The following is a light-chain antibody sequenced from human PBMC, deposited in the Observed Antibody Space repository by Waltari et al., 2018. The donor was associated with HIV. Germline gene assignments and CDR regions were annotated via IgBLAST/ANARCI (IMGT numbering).Light chain of an antibody. Sequence: QSALTQPPSASGSAGQSVSISCTGTSSDVGTYNYVSWYRQHPGKAPKLMVYEVTKRPSGVPDRFSGSKSGNTASLTVSGLQAEDEADYYCSSYAGSNNVVFGGGTKLTAL. V-gene: IGLV2-8*01. CDR2: EVT. J-gene: IGLJ2*01. CDR1: SSDVGTYNY. CDR3: SSYAGSNNVV.